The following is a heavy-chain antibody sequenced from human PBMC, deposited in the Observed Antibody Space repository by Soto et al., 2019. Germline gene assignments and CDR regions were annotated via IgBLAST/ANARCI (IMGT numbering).Heavy chain of an antibody. D-gene: IGHD4-4*01. V-gene: IGHV5-51*01. CDR2: IYPGDSDT. CDR1: GYSFTSYW. J-gene: IGHJ6*03. Sequence: RGESLKISCKGSGYSFTSYWIGWVRQMPGKGLEWMGIIYPGDSDTRYSPSFQGQVTISADKSISTAYLQWSSLKASDTAMYYCARLTPPSDDYSITLRHYYYYMDVWGKGTTVTVSS. CDR3: ARLTPPSDDYSITLRHYYYYMDV.